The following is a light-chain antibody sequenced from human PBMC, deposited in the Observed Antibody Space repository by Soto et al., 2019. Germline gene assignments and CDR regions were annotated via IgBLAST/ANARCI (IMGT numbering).Light chain of an antibody. Sequence: DIHITPSPSTLSPSLGERVTNTCPASQSISSWLAWYQQKPGKAPKLLIYKASTLKSGVPSRFSGSGSGTEFTLTISSLQPDDFATYYCQHYNSYSEAFGQGTKVDIK. CDR1: QSISSW. CDR2: KAS. J-gene: IGKJ1*01. CDR3: QHYNSYSEA. V-gene: IGKV1-5*03.